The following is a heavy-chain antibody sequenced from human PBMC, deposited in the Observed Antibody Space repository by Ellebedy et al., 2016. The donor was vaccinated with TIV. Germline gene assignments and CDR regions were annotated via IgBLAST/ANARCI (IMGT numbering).Heavy chain of an antibody. V-gene: IGHV3-23*01. CDR1: GFTFSSYS. CDR2: ISGSGSDT. Sequence: GESLKISCAASGFTFSSYSMNWVRQAPGKGLEWVSGISGSGSDTYYAESVKGRFTISRDNSKSTLYVQMNSLRVEDTAIYYCAKGGSKSGYSFDLWGRGTLVTVSS. D-gene: IGHD3-3*01. CDR3: AKGGSKSGYSFDL. J-gene: IGHJ2*01.